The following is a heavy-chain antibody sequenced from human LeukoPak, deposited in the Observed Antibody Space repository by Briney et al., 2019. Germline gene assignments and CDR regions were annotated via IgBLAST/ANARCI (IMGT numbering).Heavy chain of an antibody. J-gene: IGHJ3*02. CDR2: ISSSSSTI. CDR1: GFTFSSYS. Sequence: PGGSLRLSCAASGFTFSSYSMNWVRQAPGKGLEWVSYISSSSSTIYYADSVKGRFTISRDNAKNSLYLQMNSLRAEDTAVYYCARDRQWLGPPSDAFDIWGQGTMVTVSS. CDR3: ARDRQWLGPPSDAFDI. D-gene: IGHD6-19*01. V-gene: IGHV3-48*04.